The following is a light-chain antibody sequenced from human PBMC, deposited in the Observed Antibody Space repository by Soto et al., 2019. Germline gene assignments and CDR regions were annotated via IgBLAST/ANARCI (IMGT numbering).Light chain of an antibody. CDR3: QQYNGYWT. J-gene: IGKJ1*01. Sequence: GDRVTITCRASQSISASLAWYQQKPGKAPKLLIYEASKSKSGVPSRFSGSGSGTEYTLTISGLQPDDFASYYCQQYNGYWTFGQGTKVEIK. CDR2: EAS. CDR1: QSISAS. V-gene: IGKV1-5*03.